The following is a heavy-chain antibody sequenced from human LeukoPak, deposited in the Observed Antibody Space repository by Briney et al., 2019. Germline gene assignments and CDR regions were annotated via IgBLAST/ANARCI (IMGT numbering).Heavy chain of an antibody. CDR1: GYTFTNYG. V-gene: IGHV1-18*01. J-gene: IGHJ5*02. CDR3: ARVTSSSWLVHFPRGPFDP. D-gene: IGHD6-13*01. CDR2: ISAYNGNT. Sequence: ASVNVSCKASGYTFTNYGISWVRQAPGQGLEWMGWISAYNGNTNYAQKLQGRVTMTTDTSTSTAYMELRSLGSDDTAVYYCARVTSSSWLVHFPRGPFDPWGQGTLVTVSS.